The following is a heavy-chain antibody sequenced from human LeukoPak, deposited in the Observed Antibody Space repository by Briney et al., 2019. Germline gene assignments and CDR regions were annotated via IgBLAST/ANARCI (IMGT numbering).Heavy chain of an antibody. CDR3: ARRGVPAATNYFDY. D-gene: IGHD2-2*01. Sequence: GASVKVSCKASGYTFTSYGISWVRQAPGQGLEWMGWISAYNGSTNYAQKLQGRVTMTTDTSTSTTYMELRSLRSDDTAVYYCARRGVPAATNYFDYWGQGTLVTVSS. CDR2: ISAYNGST. V-gene: IGHV1-18*04. J-gene: IGHJ4*02. CDR1: GYTFTSYG.